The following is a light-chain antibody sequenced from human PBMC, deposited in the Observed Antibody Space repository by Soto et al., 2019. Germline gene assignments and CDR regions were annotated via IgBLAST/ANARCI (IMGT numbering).Light chain of an antibody. CDR2: GAS. CDR3: QRYSRAPLT. Sequence: EIVMKQSPATLSVSPGERATLSCRASQSVSSNLAWYQQKPGQAPRLLIYGASTRATGIPARFSGSGSGTEVTLTVCRLEPEDFAVYYCQRYSRAPLTFGQGTKVDI. V-gene: IGKV3-15*01. J-gene: IGKJ1*01. CDR1: QSVSSN.